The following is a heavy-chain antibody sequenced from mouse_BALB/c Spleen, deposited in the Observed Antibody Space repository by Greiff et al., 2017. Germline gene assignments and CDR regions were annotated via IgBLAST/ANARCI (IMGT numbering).Heavy chain of an antibody. V-gene: IGHV1-20*02. Sequence: EVQGVESGPELVKPGASVKISCKASGYSFTGYFMNWVMQSHGKSLEWIGRINPYNGDTFYNQKFKGKATLTVDKSSSTAHMELRSLASEDSAVYYCARSMITTEAMDYWGQGTSVTVSS. D-gene: IGHD2-4*01. CDR3: ARSMITTEAMDY. CDR1: GYSFTGYF. J-gene: IGHJ4*01. CDR2: INPYNGDT.